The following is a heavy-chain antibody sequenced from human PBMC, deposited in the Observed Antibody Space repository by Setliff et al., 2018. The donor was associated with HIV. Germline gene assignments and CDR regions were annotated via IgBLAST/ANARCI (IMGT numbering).Heavy chain of an antibody. CDR1: GYSISSGYY. V-gene: IGHV4-38-2*01. Sequence: SETLSLTCAVSGYSISSGYYWGWIRQPPGKGLQWIGSIFHSGSTYYNPSLKSRVTFSVDTFKNQFSLKLNSVTAADTAVYYCARQPRWRYYQYFDNWGQGTLVTVSS. CDR2: IFHSGST. J-gene: IGHJ4*02. D-gene: IGHD2-2*01. CDR3: ARQPRWRYYQYFDN.